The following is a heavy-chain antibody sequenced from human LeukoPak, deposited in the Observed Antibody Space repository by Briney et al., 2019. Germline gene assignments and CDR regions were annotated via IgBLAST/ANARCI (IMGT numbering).Heavy chain of an antibody. V-gene: IGHV4-4*02. Sequence: PSGTLSLTCGVSGGSISNTNWWSWVRRPPGQGLEWIEEISLTGLTHYNPSLESRVTVSLDKSKYQLSLNLTSVTAADTAVYYCSGENGAFSPFGYWGQGTLVTVLS. J-gene: IGHJ4*02. CDR3: SGENGAFSPFGY. CDR1: GGSISNTNW. CDR2: ISLTGLT. D-gene: IGHD2-8*01.